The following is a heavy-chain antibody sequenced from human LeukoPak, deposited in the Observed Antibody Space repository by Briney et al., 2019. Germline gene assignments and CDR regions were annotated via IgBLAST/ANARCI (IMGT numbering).Heavy chain of an antibody. D-gene: IGHD2-15*01. CDR2: MSPDGSDK. V-gene: IGHV3-7*03. CDR3: AKDSGVVVAAHFDY. J-gene: IGHJ4*02. Sequence: PGGSLRLSCAASGFSFRDYWMSWVRQAPGKGLEWVADMSPDGSDKTYVDSVKGRLTISRDNAKKSLYLQMNSLRAEDTALYYCAKDSGVVVAAHFDYWGQGTLVTVSS. CDR1: GFSFRDYW.